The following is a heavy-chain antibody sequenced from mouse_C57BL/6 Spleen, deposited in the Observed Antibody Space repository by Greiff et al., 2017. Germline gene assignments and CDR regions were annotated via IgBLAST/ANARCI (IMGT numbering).Heavy chain of an antibody. D-gene: IGHD2-5*01. CDR1: GYTFNDYN. J-gene: IGHJ3*01. V-gene: IGHV1-22*01. CDR2: INPNNGGS. CDR3: SKGGSYYSNYEGFAY. Sequence: EVQLQQSGPELVKPGASVKMSCTASGYTFNDYNMHWVKQSHGKSLEWIGYINPNNGGSSNNQKFKGKTTLTVNKSSSTAYMGLRSLSSEDSAVYYCSKGGSYYSNYEGFAYWGQGTLVTVSA.